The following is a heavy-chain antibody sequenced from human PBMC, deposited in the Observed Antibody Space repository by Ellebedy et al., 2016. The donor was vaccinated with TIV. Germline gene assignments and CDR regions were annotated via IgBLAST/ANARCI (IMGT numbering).Heavy chain of an antibody. J-gene: IGHJ4*02. V-gene: IGHV3-30*18. D-gene: IGHD1-14*01. CDR2: ISYDGSNK. CDR3: AKGPGTASFFEY. CDR1: GFTFSNYG. Sequence: GESLKISXAASGFTFSNYGIHWVRQAPGKGLEWVAVISYDGSNKYYADSVKGRFTISRDNSKNTLYLQMDSLRTEDTAVYYCAKGPGTASFFEYWGQGTLVTVSS.